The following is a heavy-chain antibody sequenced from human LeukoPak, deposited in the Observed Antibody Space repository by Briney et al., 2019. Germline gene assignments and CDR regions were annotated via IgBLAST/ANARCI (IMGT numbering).Heavy chain of an antibody. Sequence: GGSLRLSCTASGFSISDNAMHWVRQASGRGLEWVAYIRYDGNSKNYADSVKGRFTISRDNSRDTLYLQMNSLRGDDTAVYYCTKGDDFGANTRLPKYNWFDPWGQGTLVTVSS. J-gene: IGHJ5*02. CDR3: TKGDDFGANTRLPKYNWFDP. V-gene: IGHV3-30*02. D-gene: IGHD4-23*01. CDR2: IRYDGNSK. CDR1: GFSISDNA.